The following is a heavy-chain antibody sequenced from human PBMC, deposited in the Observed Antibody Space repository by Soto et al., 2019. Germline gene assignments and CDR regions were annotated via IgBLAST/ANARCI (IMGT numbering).Heavy chain of an antibody. V-gene: IGHV3-33*03. J-gene: IGHJ4*02. D-gene: IGHD1-20*01. Sequence: QVQLVESGGGVVQPGGSLRLSCAASGFSFSSYGMHWVRQAPGKGLEWVAVIWNDSSNKLYPDSVRGRFTISRNNAKSTLFLQMNILRAEDTAVYYCATSNWNFFDYWGQGALVTVSS. CDR3: ATSNWNFFDY. CDR1: GFSFSSYG. CDR2: IWNDSSNK.